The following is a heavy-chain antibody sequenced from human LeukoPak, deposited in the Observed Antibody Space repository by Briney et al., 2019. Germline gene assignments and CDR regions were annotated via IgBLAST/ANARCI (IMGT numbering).Heavy chain of an antibody. CDR3: ARNVPSPSHHFDI. CDR2: LYYSGST. CDR1: GGSISTISYC. V-gene: IGHV4-39*01. Sequence: PSETLSLTCTVSGGSISTISYCWGWIRQPPGKGLEWIGSLYYSGSTYYNPSLKSRVTISVDTSKNQFSLKLTSVTAADTAVYYCARNVPSPSHHFDIWGQGTMVTVSS. D-gene: IGHD1-1*01. J-gene: IGHJ3*02.